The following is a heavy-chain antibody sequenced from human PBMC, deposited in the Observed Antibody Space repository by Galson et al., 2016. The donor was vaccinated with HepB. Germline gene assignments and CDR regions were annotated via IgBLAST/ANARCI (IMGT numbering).Heavy chain of an antibody. CDR3: AGGAFCTISDCSVQHSYYNKGMDV. Sequence: SVKVSCKASGYTFSAYGINWVRQAPGQGPEWMGWISVANGNDVYAQSLQGRVTMTTDTSTNPAYMELRSPTSDDTAVYFCAGGAFCTISDCSVQHSYYNKGMDVWGQGTTVIVSS. J-gene: IGHJ6*02. CDR2: ISVANGND. CDR1: GYTFSAYG. D-gene: IGHD2-21*02. V-gene: IGHV1-18*01.